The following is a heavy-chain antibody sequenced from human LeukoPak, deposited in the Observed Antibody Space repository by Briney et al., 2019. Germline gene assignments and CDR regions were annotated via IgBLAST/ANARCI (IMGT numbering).Heavy chain of an antibody. D-gene: IGHD4-17*01. V-gene: IGHV3-33*01. CDR1: GFTFSSYG. CDR2: IWYDGSNK. CDR3: ARGPTVTTEEDLNDY. J-gene: IGHJ4*02. Sequence: PGRSLRLSCAASGFTFSSYGVHWLRQAPGKGLEGVAVIWYDGSNKYYADSVKGRFTISRDNSKSTMYLQMNSLRAEDTAVYSCARGPTVTTEEDLNDYWGQGSLVTVSS.